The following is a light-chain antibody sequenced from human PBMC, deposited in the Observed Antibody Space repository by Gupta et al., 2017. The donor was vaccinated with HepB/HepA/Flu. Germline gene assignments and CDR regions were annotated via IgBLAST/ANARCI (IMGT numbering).Light chain of an antibody. CDR1: SSNIGVNY. Sequence: QSVLTQPPSASGTPGQRVTISCSGSSSNIGVNYVYWYQQIPGTAPKLLIHRNNQRPSGVPDRFSGSKSDNTASLTISGLQSEDETDYYCSSYTNSSTFYVFGTGTKVTVL. CDR2: RNN. CDR3: SSYTNSSTFYV. J-gene: IGLJ1*01. V-gene: IGLV1-47*01.